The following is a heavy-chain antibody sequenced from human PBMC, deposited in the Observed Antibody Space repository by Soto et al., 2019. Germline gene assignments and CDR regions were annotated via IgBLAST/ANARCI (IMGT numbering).Heavy chain of an antibody. D-gene: IGHD2-15*01. CDR3: ASTLLGYCSGGSCYNWYFYL. J-gene: IGHJ2*01. V-gene: IGHV1-69*01. CDR1: GGTFSSYA. Sequence: QVQLVQSGAEVKKPGSSVKVSCKASGGTFSSYAISWVRQAPGQGLEWMGGIIPIFGTANYAQKFQGRVTITADESTSTAYMELSSLRSEDTAVYYCASTLLGYCSGGSCYNWYFYLWGRGTLVTVSS. CDR2: IIPIFGTA.